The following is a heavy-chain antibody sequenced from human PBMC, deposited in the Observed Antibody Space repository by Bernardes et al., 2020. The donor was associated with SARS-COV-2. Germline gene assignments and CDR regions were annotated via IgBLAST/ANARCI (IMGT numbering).Heavy chain of an antibody. CDR3: ARDWKTLYSGSPHDNWFDP. J-gene: IGHJ5*02. Sequence: SVKVSCKVSGYTLTELSMHWVRQAPGQGLEWMGRIIPIFGTANYAQKFQGRVTITADESTSTAYMELSSLRSEDTAVYYCARDWKTLYSGSPHDNWFDPWGQGTLVTVSS. D-gene: IGHD1-26*01. CDR2: IIPIFGTA. CDR1: GYTLTELS. V-gene: IGHV1-69*13.